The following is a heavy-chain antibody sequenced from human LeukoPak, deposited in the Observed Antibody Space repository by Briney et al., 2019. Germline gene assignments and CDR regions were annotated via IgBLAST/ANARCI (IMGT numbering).Heavy chain of an antibody. CDR3: ARDPYSGSYGPYYYYYMDV. CDR2: ITSSSSYI. D-gene: IGHD1-26*01. Sequence: PGGSLRLSCAASGFTFSTYYMNWVRQTPGKGPEWVSSITSSSSYIYYADSVKGRFTISRDNAKNSLYLQMDSLRVEDTAVYYCARDPYSGSYGPYYYYYMDVWGEGTTVTISS. CDR1: GFTFSTYY. J-gene: IGHJ6*03. V-gene: IGHV3-21*06.